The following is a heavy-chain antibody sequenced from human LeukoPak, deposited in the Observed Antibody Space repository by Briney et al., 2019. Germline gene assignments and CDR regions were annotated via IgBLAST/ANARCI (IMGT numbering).Heavy chain of an antibody. D-gene: IGHD2/OR15-2a*01. CDR3: ARDGGFLYNWFDP. J-gene: IGHJ5*02. V-gene: IGHV3-30*03. Sequence: PGRSLRLSCAASGFTFSSYGMHWVRQAPGKGLEWVAVISYDGSNKYYADSVKGRFTISRDNSKNTLYLQMNSLRAEDTAVYYCARDGGFLYNWFDPWGQGTLVTVSS. CDR2: ISYDGSNK. CDR1: GFTFSSYG.